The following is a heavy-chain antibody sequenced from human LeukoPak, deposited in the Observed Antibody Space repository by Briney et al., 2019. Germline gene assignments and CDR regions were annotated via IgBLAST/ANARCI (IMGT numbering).Heavy chain of an antibody. V-gene: IGHV3-15*01. J-gene: IGHJ4*02. CDR1: GFTSMNAW. CDR3: TTDGGVIGQVWLSY. Sequence: GGSLRLSCAASGFTSMNAWMSWVRQAPGKALEWVARIKSKRDGETTDYAAPVKGRFTISRDDSKNTLYLQMISLKTEDTALYYCTTDGGVIGQVWLSYWGQGTLVTVSS. D-gene: IGHD5-18*01. CDR2: IKSKRDGETT.